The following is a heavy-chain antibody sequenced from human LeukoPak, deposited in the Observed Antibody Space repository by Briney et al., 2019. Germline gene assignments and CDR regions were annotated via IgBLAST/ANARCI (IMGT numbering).Heavy chain of an antibody. J-gene: IGHJ4*02. CDR2: ISYDGSNK. V-gene: IGHV3-30-3*01. CDR3: GNILTGSPVDY. Sequence: GGSLRLSCAASGFTFSSYAMHWVRQAPGKGLEWVAVISYDGSNKYYADSVKGRFTISRDNSKNTLYLQMNSLRAEDTAVYYCGNILTGSPVDYWGQETLVTVSS. D-gene: IGHD3-9*01. CDR1: GFTFSSYA.